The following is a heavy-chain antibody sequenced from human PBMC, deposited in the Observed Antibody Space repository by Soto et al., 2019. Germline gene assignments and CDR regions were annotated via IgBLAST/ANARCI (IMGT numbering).Heavy chain of an antibody. J-gene: IGHJ4*02. CDR2: IYYSGST. CDR1: GGSISSSSYD. CDR3: ARRSPYSSGPKGTYYFYY. Sequence: QLQLQESGPGLVKPSETLSLTCTVSGGSISSSSYDWGWIRQPPGKGLEWIGSIYYSGSTYYNQSLQSRVTISVDTSKNQFSLQLSSVNAADTAVYYCARRSPYSSGPKGTYYFYYWGQGTLVPGSS. D-gene: IGHD6-19*01. V-gene: IGHV4-39*01.